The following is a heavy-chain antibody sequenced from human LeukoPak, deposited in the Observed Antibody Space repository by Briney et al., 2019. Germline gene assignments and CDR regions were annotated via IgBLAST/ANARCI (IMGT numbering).Heavy chain of an antibody. Sequence: GGSLRLSCAASGFTFSSYWMSWVRQAPGKGLEWVANIKQDGSEKYYVDSVKGRFTISRDNAKNSLYLQMNSLRAEDTAVYYCARDRRRLLEWLLYPGLDYWGQGTLVTVSS. CDR3: ARDRRRLLEWLLYPGLDY. CDR1: GFTFSSYW. V-gene: IGHV3-7*01. J-gene: IGHJ4*02. D-gene: IGHD3-3*01. CDR2: IKQDGSEK.